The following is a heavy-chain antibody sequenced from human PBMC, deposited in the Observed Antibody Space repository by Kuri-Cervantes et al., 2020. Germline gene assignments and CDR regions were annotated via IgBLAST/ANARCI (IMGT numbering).Heavy chain of an antibody. Sequence: GESLKISCAASGITFSSYWMSWVRQAPGTGLEWVANIKQDGSEKYYVDSVKGRFTISRDNAKKSLYLQMNSLIAEDTAVYYCARRYGGTVGFDYWGQGTLVTVSS. V-gene: IGHV3-7*01. CDR2: IKQDGSEK. J-gene: IGHJ4*02. CDR1: GITFSSYW. CDR3: ARRYGGTVGFDY. D-gene: IGHD5-12*01.